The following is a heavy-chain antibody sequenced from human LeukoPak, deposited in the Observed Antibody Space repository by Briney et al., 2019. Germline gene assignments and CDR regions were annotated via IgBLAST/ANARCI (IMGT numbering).Heavy chain of an antibody. J-gene: IGHJ4*02. CDR1: GGTFSSYA. Sequence: SVKVSCKASGGTFSSYAISWVRQAPGQGLEWMGGIIPIFGTANYAQKFQGRVTITADESTSTAYMELSSLRSEDTAVYYCARVPPRDYGDFGSFDYWGQGTLVTVSS. CDR2: IIPIFGTA. D-gene: IGHD4-17*01. CDR3: ARVPPRDYGDFGSFDY. V-gene: IGHV1-69*13.